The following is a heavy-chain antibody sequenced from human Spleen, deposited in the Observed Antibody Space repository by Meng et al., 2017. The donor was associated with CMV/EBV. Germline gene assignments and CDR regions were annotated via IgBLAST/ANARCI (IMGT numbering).Heavy chain of an antibody. J-gene: IGHJ5*02. V-gene: IGHV4-59*08. D-gene: IGHD2-21*01. Sequence: SETLSLTCTVSGDSIGTYYWSWIRQSPGKGLEWIGYISLSGSTKYNPSLKSRVTMSVGTSKNQLSLKLSSVTAADTAVYYCAQRVRGWFDPWGQGTLVTVSS. CDR3: AQRVRGWFDP. CDR1: GDSIGTYY. CDR2: ISLSGST.